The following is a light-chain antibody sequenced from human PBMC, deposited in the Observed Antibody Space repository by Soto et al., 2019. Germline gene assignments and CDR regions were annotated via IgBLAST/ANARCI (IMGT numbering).Light chain of an antibody. CDR1: QSVSSSY. CDR2: GAS. CDR3: QQYGSSPMSP. V-gene: IGKV3-20*01. Sequence: EIVLTQSPGTLSLSPGERATLSCRASQSVSSSYLAWYQQKPGQAPRLLIYGASSRATGIPDRFSGSGSGTDFTLTSSRLEPEDFAVYYCQQYGSSPMSPFGQGTKLEIK. J-gene: IGKJ2*01.